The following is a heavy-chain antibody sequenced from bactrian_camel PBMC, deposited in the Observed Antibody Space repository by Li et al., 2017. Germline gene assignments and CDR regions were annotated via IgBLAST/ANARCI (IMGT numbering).Heavy chain of an antibody. V-gene: IGHV3S54*01. D-gene: IGHD1*01. J-gene: IGHJ4*01. CDR3: ASTRPYALMDCIRDQFNY. CDR1: GYDYSPNYMV. Sequence: VQLVESGGGSVQAGGSLRLSCAASGYDYSPNYMVMGWFRQGTGKEREGLAAIWTGGGKTYYADSVKGRFTISRDVAKNTVSLRLDSLKPEDSGMYYCASTRPYALMDCIRDQFNYWGQGTQVTVS. CDR2: IWTGGGKT.